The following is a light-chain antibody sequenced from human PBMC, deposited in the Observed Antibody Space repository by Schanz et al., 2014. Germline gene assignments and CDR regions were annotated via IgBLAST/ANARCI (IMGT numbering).Light chain of an antibody. J-gene: IGLJ2*01. CDR2: DVI. V-gene: IGLV2-11*01. CDR3: SSYTSSSTPVV. CDR1: SSDVGGYTY. Sequence: QSALTQPRSVSGSPGQSVTISCTGTSSDVGGYTYVSWYQHHPGKAPKLIIYDVIKRPSGVPDRFSGSKSGNAASLTVSGLQAEDEADYYCSSYTSSSTPVVFGGGTKLTVL.